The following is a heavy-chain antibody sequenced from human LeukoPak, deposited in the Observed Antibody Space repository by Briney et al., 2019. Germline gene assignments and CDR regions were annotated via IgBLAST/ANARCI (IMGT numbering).Heavy chain of an antibody. CDR3: ARAPYYSRVEAYFDY. CDR1: GFTFSSYW. CDR2: IEQDGSEK. D-gene: IGHD3-22*01. J-gene: IGHJ4*02. Sequence: GGSLRLSCAASGFTFSSYWMSWVRQAPGKGLEWVANIEQDGSEKSYVDSVKGRFTISRDNAKNSLYLQMDSLRAEDTAVYYCARAPYYSRVEAYFDYWGQGTLVAVSS. V-gene: IGHV3-7*03.